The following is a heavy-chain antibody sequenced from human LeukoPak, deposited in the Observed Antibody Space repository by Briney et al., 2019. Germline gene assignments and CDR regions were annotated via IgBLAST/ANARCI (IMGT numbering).Heavy chain of an antibody. CDR1: GFTFDDYG. CDR3: ARDTSGSYSITYFDY. CDR2: INWNGGST. J-gene: IGHJ4*01. D-gene: IGHD3-10*01. Sequence: GGSLRLSCAASGFTFDDYGMSWVRQAPGKGLEWVSGINWNGGSTGYADSVKGRFTISRDNAKNSLYLQMNSLRAEDTAVYYCARDTSGSYSITYFDYWGHGALVTVSA. V-gene: IGHV3-20*04.